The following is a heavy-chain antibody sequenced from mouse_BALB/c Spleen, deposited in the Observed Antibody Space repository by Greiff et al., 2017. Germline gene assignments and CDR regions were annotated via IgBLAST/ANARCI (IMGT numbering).Heavy chain of an antibody. Sequence: EVQLQESGPGLVKPSQSLSLTCTVTGYSITSDYAWNWIRQFPGNKLEWMGYISYSGSTSYNPSLKSRISITRDTSKNQFFLQLNSVTTEDTATYYCASGGFGNYDAMDYWGQGTSVTVSS. CDR1: GYSITSDYA. CDR2: ISYSGST. V-gene: IGHV3-2*02. J-gene: IGHJ4*01. D-gene: IGHD2-1*01. CDR3: ASGGFGNYDAMDY.